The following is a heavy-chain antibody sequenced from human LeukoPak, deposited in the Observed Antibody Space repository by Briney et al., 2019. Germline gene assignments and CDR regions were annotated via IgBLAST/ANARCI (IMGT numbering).Heavy chain of an antibody. CDR1: GFTFSSYA. V-gene: IGHV3-21*01. Sequence: PGRSLRLSCAASGFTFSSYAMHWVRQAPGKGLEWVSSISSSSSHIYYADSVKGRFTISRDNAKNSLYLQMNSLRAEDTAVYYCARDGGDYGNDYWGQGTLVTVSS. D-gene: IGHD4-17*01. CDR2: ISSSSSHI. CDR3: ARDGGDYGNDY. J-gene: IGHJ4*02.